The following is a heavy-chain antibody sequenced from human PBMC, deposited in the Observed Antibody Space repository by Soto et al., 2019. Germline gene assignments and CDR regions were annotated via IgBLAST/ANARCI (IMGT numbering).Heavy chain of an antibody. Sequence: QVQLQESGPGLVKPSQTLSLTCTVSGGSISSGGYYLSWIRQHPGKGLEWIGYIYNSGSTSYNPSLKVLIPMSADTSKIQFSLRLTSVTAADTAVYCFARQYDNNIPHWFDPWGKGTLVTVSS. J-gene: IGHJ5*02. V-gene: IGHV4-31*01. CDR2: IYNSGST. CDR1: GGSISSGGYY. D-gene: IGHD1-1*01. CDR3: ARQYDNNIPHWFDP.